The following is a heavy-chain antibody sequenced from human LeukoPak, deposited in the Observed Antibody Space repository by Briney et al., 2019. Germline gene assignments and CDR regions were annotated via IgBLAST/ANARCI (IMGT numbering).Heavy chain of an antibody. J-gene: IGHJ4*02. CDR2: IYYSGST. V-gene: IGHV4-30-2*01. CDR3: ARGYNSYYFDS. D-gene: IGHD5-24*01. Sequence: SQTLSLTCTVSGGSISSGGYSWSWIRQPPGKGLEWIGHIYYSGSTYYNPSLKSRVTISIDGSKSQFSLKLSSVTAADTAVYYCARGYNSYYFDSWGQGTLVTVSS. CDR1: GGSISSGGYS.